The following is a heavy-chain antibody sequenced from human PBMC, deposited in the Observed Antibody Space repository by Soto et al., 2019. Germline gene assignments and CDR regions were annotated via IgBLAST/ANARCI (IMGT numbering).Heavy chain of an antibody. CDR3: ARDLLGVNPSY. CDR1: GGSISSGGYS. Sequence: SETLSLTCAVSGGSISSGGYSWSWIRQPPGKGLEWIGYIYHSGSIYYNPSLKSRVTISVDRSKNQFSLKLSSVTAEDTAVYYCARDLLGVNPSYWGQGTLVTVSS. D-gene: IGHD2-15*01. CDR2: IYHSGSI. V-gene: IGHV4-30-2*01. J-gene: IGHJ4*02.